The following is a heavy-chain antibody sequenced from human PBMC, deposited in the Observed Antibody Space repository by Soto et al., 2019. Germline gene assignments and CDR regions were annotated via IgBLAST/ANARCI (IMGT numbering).Heavy chain of an antibody. V-gene: IGHV1-2*02. D-gene: IGHD3-16*01. CDR3: ARADSGGNPHMS. J-gene: IGHJ4*02. CDR1: GDTFTGYD. CDR2: ISPHGGGA. Sequence: QVQLVQSGAEVKKPGASVKVSCKASGDTFTGYDVHWVRQAPGQGLEWMGWISPHGGGANYAQNFQGRVTLTTDTSHSTASMEVTRLRSDAPAAYFGARADSGGNPHMSWGQGTLVTASS.